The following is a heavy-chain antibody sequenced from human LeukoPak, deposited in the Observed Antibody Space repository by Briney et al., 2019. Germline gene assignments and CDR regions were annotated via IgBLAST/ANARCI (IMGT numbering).Heavy chain of an antibody. V-gene: IGHV1-8*01. Sequence: ASVKVPCKASGYTFTSYDINWVRQATGQGLEWMGWMNPNSGNTGYAQKFQGRVTMTRNTSISTAYMELSSLRSEDTAVYYCAREVGGYSYGTRNPFDYWGQGTLVTVSS. CDR2: MNPNSGNT. D-gene: IGHD5-18*01. CDR1: GYTFTSYD. CDR3: AREVGGYSYGTRNPFDY. J-gene: IGHJ4*02.